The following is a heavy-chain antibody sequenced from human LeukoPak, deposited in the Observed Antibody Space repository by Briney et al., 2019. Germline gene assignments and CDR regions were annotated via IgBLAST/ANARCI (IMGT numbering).Heavy chain of an antibody. CDR1: GFIFSNYG. V-gene: IGHV3-23*01. Sequence: GGTLRLSCAASGFIFSNYGMTWVRQAPGKGLEWVSSITGGGGTTYYADSVKGRFTISRDNAKNSLYLQMNSLRAEDTAVYYCARSGLRYFDWSAPDYWGQGTLVTVSS. CDR3: ARSGLRYFDWSAPDY. J-gene: IGHJ4*02. D-gene: IGHD3-9*01. CDR2: ITGGGGTT.